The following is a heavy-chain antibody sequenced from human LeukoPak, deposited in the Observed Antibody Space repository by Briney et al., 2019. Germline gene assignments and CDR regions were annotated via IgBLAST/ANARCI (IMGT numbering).Heavy chain of an antibody. J-gene: IGHJ4*02. CDR1: GYSISSGYY. CDR3: AIAAAAIRGVTYGVWDY. CDR2: IYHSGST. Sequence: SETLSLTCTVSGYSISSGYYWGWIRQPPGKGLEWIGSIYHSGSTYYNPSLKSRVTISVDTSKNQFSLKLSSVTAADTAVYYCAIAAAAIRGVTYGVWDYWGQGTLVTVSS. V-gene: IGHV4-38-2*02. D-gene: IGHD2-2*02.